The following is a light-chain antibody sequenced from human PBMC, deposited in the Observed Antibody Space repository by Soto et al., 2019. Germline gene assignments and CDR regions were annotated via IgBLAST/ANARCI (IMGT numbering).Light chain of an antibody. CDR2: DAS. CDR1: QGIRDY. Sequence: DIQMTQSPSSLSASVGDRFTITCLASQGIRDYSNWYQQKPGKALKLLIYDASDLETGLPSRFSGSGSGTDFTFTISSLQPEDIATYYCQQYDNLPLTFGGGTKVDIK. V-gene: IGKV1-33*01. J-gene: IGKJ4*01. CDR3: QQYDNLPLT.